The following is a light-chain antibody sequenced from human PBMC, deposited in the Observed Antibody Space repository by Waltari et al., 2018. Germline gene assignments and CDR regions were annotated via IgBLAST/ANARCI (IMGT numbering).Light chain of an antibody. CDR1: SEHSAYA. Sequence: QLAVTQSPSASASLGASVKLTCTLSSEHSAYAIAWHQHQPEKGPRFLMKIDGGGGHTQGDGIPDRVSGFSSGAERYLTISSLQYEDEAAYYCQTWDPDTVVFGGGTKLTV. CDR3: QTWDPDTVV. J-gene: IGLJ2*01. V-gene: IGLV4-69*01. CDR2: IDGGGGH.